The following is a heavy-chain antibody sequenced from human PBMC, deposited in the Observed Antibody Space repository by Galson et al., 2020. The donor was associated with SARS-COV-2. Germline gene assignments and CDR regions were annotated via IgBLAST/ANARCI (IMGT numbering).Heavy chain of an antibody. V-gene: IGHV4-61*02. D-gene: IGHD6-19*01. J-gene: IGHJ5*01. CDR3: AKDTNGWSWFDP. CDR1: GDSISSGDSS. CDR2: IYASGTA. Sequence: SETLSLTCTVSGDSISSGDSSWNWIRQSAGKGLEWIGRIYASGTANYSPAFKSRVSISVDASSNQFSLRLDSATATDTAVYYCAKDTNGWSWFDPWGQGILVTVSS.